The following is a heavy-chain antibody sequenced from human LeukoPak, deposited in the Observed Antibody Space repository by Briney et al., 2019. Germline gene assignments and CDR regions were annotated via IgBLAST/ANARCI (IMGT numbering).Heavy chain of an antibody. CDR1: GGSISSYY. Sequence: PSETLSLTCTVSGGSISSYYWSWIRQPPAKGLEWIGYIYYSGSTNYNPSLKSRVTISVDTSKNQFSLKLSSVTAADTAVYYCARSRTAMVNDAFDIWGQGTMVTVSS. CDR3: ARSRTAMVNDAFDI. D-gene: IGHD5-18*01. V-gene: IGHV4-59*01. CDR2: IYYSGST. J-gene: IGHJ3*02.